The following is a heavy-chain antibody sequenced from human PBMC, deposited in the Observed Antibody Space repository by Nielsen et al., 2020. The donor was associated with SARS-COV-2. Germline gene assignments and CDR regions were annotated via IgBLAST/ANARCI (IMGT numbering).Heavy chain of an antibody. V-gene: IGHV1-3*01. CDR3: ARDGVVTLEGWFDP. CDR1: GYTFTSYG. Sequence: SVKVSCKASGYTFTSYGISWVRQAPGQGLEWMGWINAGNGNTKYSQKFQGRVTITRDTSASTAYMELSSLRSEDTAVYYCARDGVVTLEGWFDPWGQGTLVTVSS. J-gene: IGHJ5*02. CDR2: INAGNGNT. D-gene: IGHD4-23*01.